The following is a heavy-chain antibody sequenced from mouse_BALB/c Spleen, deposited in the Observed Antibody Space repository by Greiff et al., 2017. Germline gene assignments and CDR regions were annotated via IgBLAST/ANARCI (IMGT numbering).Heavy chain of an antibody. CDR3: AREDPPKAMDY. V-gene: IGHV5-17*02. Sequence: EVQVVESGGGLVQPGGSRKLSCAASGFTFSSFGMHWVRQAPEKGLEWVAYISSGSSTIYYADTVKGRFTISRDNPKNTLFLQMTSLRSEDTAMYYCAREDPPKAMDYWGQGTSVTVSS. CDR1: GFTFSSFG. CDR2: ISSGSSTI. J-gene: IGHJ4*01.